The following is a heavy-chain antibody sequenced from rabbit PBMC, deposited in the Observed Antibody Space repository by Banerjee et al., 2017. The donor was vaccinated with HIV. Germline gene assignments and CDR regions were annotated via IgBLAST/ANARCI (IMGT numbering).Heavy chain of an antibody. J-gene: IGHJ4*01. Sequence: QEQLVESGGGLVKPEGSLTLTCTASGFSFSSSYYMCWVRQAPGKGLEWIGCITTSSGNTYYASWAKGRFTIAKTSSTTVTLQMTSLTAADTATYFCARDAGYAGSNLWGPGTLVTVS. V-gene: IGHV1S45*01. CDR1: GFSFSSSYY. CDR2: ITTSSGNT. D-gene: IGHD4-2*01. CDR3: ARDAGYAGSNL.